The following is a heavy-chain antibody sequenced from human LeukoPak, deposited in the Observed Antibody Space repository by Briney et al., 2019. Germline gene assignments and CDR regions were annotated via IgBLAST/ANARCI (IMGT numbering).Heavy chain of an antibody. Sequence: PSETLSLTCTVSGGSISSYYWSWMRQPPGKGLEWIGYIHYSGNTNYNPSLKSRVTISLGTSRTQFSLNLTSVTAADTAVYYCASSEWNYARWGQGILVTVSS. CDR3: ASSEWNYAR. V-gene: IGHV4-59*08. CDR2: IHYSGNT. D-gene: IGHD1-7*01. CDR1: GGSISSYY. J-gene: IGHJ4*02.